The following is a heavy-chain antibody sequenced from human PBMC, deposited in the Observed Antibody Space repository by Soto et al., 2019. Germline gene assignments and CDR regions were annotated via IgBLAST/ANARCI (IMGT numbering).Heavy chain of an antibody. D-gene: IGHD3-22*01. J-gene: IGHJ4*02. CDR1: GTTFSNFA. V-gene: IGHV1-69*12. Sequence: QVRLVQSGAEVKKTESSVKVSCEASGTTFSNFAIGWVRQAPGQGLEWMGGIILPFGTPNYAQKFQGRVTISADESRTTVSMEPRGLRSGDTAVYYCVRGPDYEGYFDYWGQGTLVTVSS. CDR3: VRGPDYEGYFDY. CDR2: IILPFGTP.